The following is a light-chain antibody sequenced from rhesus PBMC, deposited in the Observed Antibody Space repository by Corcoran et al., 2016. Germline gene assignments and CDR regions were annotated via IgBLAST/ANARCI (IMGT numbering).Light chain of an antibody. Sequence: IVMTQTPLFLPVTPGEPASIACRSSQSLLDSNDGNTYLDWNLQKTGQSPQLLIYEVSNRAAGVPDRFSGSGADTDFTLKISRLDAEYVGVSSCMQVLEFPLTFDPGTKLDL. CDR3: MQVLEFPLT. V-gene: IGKV2-104*02. J-gene: IGKJ3*01. CDR2: EVS. CDR1: QSLLDSNDGNTY.